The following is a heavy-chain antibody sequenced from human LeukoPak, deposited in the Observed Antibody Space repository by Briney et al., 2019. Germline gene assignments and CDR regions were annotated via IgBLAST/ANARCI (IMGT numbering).Heavy chain of an antibody. Sequence: GGSLRLSCAASGFTFSDYYMSWIRQAPGKGLEWVSYISSSGSTIYYADSVKGRFTISRDNAKNSMYLQMNSLRAEDTAVYYCARDSGNYLDAFDIWGQGTMVTVSS. D-gene: IGHD1-7*01. CDR1: GFTFSDYY. CDR3: ARDSGNYLDAFDI. J-gene: IGHJ3*02. V-gene: IGHV3-11*04. CDR2: ISSSGSTI.